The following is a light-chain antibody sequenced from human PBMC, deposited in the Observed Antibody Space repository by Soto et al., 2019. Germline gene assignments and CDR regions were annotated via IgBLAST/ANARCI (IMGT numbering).Light chain of an antibody. CDR3: QQYGSSPKT. V-gene: IGKV3-20*01. CDR1: QSVSSSY. Sequence: EIVLTQSPGTLSLSPGERATLSCRASQSVSSSYLAWYQQKPGQAPRLLIYGASSRATGIPDRFSGSGSGTDFTLNISRLEPEDFAVYFCQQYGSSPKTFGHGTKVEIK. J-gene: IGKJ1*01. CDR2: GAS.